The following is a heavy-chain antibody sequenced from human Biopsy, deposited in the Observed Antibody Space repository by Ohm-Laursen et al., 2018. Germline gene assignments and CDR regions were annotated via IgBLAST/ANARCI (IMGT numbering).Heavy chain of an antibody. V-gene: IGHV1-24*01. D-gene: IGHD2-21*02. CDR1: GDWFRELS. Sequence: SVTASCKVYGDWFRELSIHWARQAPGKGLEWMGGFDPEEGQRTYAQKFQGRVTMTEDTSEDTAYMEVRSLRSEDAAVYYCAANSENCGGDCYIYWGQGTQVTVSS. CDR3: AANSENCGGDCYIY. CDR2: FDPEEGQR. J-gene: IGHJ4*02.